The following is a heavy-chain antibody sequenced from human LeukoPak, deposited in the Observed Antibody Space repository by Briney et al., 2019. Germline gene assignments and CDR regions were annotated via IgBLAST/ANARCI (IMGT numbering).Heavy chain of an antibody. Sequence: GGSLRLSCAASGFTFSSYAMSWVRQAPGKGLEWVSAISGSGGSPYYADSVKGRFTISRDNSKNTLYLQMNSLRAEDTAVYYCAKDRDVVVVAALDYWGQGTLVTVSS. CDR2: ISGSGGSP. CDR3: AKDRDVVVVAALDY. J-gene: IGHJ4*02. V-gene: IGHV3-23*01. CDR1: GFTFSSYA. D-gene: IGHD2-15*01.